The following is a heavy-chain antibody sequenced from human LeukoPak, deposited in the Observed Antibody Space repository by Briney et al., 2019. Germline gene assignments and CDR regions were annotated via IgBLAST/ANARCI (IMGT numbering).Heavy chain of an antibody. CDR2: INPNSGGT. D-gene: IGHD3-3*01. V-gene: IGHV1-2*02. Sequence: ASVKVSCKASGYTFTGYYMHWVRQAPGQGLEWMGWINPNSGGTNYAQKFQGRVTMTRDTSISTAYMELSRLTSDDTAVYYCAREQSGYYSWFEPWGQGALVTVSS. CDR1: GYTFTGYY. CDR3: AREQSGYYSWFEP. J-gene: IGHJ5*02.